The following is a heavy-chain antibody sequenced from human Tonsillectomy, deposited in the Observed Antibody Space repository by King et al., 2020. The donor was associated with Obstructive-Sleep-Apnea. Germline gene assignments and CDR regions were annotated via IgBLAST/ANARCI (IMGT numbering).Heavy chain of an antibody. CDR3: AREDYSMYYYGMDV. Sequence: QLVQSGGGVVQPGRSLRLSCAASGFTFSSYAMHRVRQAPGKGLEGGAVITYDGRNKYYADSVRGRFTISRDNSKNTLYLQMNSLRAEDTAVYYCAREDYSMYYYGMDVWGQGTTVTVSS. V-gene: IGHV3-30*04. CDR2: ITYDGRNK. CDR1: GFTFSSYA. D-gene: IGHD2-21*01. J-gene: IGHJ6*02.